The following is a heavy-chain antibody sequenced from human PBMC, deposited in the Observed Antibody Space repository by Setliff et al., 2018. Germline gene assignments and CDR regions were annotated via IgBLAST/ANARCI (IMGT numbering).Heavy chain of an antibody. D-gene: IGHD3-3*01. CDR3: AKDGSSVVRFLEWSHKDYYYMDV. Sequence: ASVKVSCKASGYTFTGYYMHWVRQAPGQGLEWMGWINPNSGGTNYAQKFQGRVTMTRDTSISTAYMELSRLRHDDTAIYYCAKDGSSVVRFLEWSHKDYYYMDVWGKGTTVTVSS. CDR1: GYTFTGYY. J-gene: IGHJ6*03. V-gene: IGHV1-2*02. CDR2: INPNSGGT.